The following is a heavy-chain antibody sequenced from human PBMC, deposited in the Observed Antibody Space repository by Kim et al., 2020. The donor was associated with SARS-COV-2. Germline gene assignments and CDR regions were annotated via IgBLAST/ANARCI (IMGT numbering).Heavy chain of an antibody. D-gene: IGHD1-26*01. CDR3: ARKAGGGSYYVYYYYYGMDV. J-gene: IGHJ6*02. V-gene: IGHV4-34*01. Sequence: SETLSLTCAVYGGSFSGYYWSWIRQPPGKGLEWIGEINHSGSTNYNPSLKSRVTISVDTSKNQFSLKLSSVTAADTAVYYCARKAGGGSYYVYYYYYGMDVWGQGTTVTVSS. CDR1: GGSFSGYY. CDR2: INHSGST.